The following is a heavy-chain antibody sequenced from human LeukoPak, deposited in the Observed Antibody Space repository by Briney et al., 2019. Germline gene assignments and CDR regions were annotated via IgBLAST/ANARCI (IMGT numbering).Heavy chain of an antibody. Sequence: GGSLRLSCAASGFTFSSYGMHWVRQAPGKGLEWVAFIRYDGSNKYYADSVKGRFTISRDNSKNTLYLQMNSLRAEDTAVYYCAKDRNGRAVWPNWFDPWGQGTLVTVSS. J-gene: IGHJ5*02. CDR2: IRYDGSNK. CDR1: GFTFSSYG. V-gene: IGHV3-30*02. D-gene: IGHD2-21*01. CDR3: AKDRNGRAVWPNWFDP.